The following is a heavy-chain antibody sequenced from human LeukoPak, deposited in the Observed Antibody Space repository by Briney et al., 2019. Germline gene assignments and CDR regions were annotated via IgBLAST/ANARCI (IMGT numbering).Heavy chain of an antibody. Sequence: GGSLRLSCAASGFTFSSYAMSWVRQAPGKGLEWVSAISGSGGSTYYADSVKGRFTISRDNSKNTLYLQMNSQRAEDTAVYYCARQLVLTYYYYGMDVWGQGTTVTVSS. D-gene: IGHD6-13*01. CDR3: ARQLVLTYYYYGMDV. J-gene: IGHJ6*02. CDR2: ISGSGGST. CDR1: GFTFSSYA. V-gene: IGHV3-23*01.